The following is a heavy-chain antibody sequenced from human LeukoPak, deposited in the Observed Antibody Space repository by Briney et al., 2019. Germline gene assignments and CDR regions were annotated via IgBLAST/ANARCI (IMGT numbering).Heavy chain of an antibody. Sequence: SETLSLTCTVSGGSISSSSYYWGWIRQPPGKGLEWIGSIYTSGSTNYNPSLKSRVTMSVDTSKNQFSLKLSSVTAADTAVYYCARDSYTITGTTVIDYWGQGTLVTVSS. CDR1: GGSISSSSYY. CDR2: IYTSGST. V-gene: IGHV4-39*07. CDR3: ARDSYTITGTTVIDY. J-gene: IGHJ4*02. D-gene: IGHD1-7*01.